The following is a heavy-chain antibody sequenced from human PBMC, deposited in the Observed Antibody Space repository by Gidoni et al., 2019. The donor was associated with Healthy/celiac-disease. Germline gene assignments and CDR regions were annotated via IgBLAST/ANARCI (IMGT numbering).Heavy chain of an antibody. CDR2: ISWNSGSI. Sequence: EVQLVESGGGLEQPGSSLRLSCAASGFTFDDYAMPWVRQAPGKGLEWVSGISWNSGSIGYADSVKGRFTISRDNAKNSLYLQMNSLRAEDTALYYCAKAYCGGDCYPDYWGQGTLVTVSS. J-gene: IGHJ4*02. CDR3: AKAYCGGDCYPDY. V-gene: IGHV3-9*01. D-gene: IGHD2-21*01. CDR1: GFTFDDYA.